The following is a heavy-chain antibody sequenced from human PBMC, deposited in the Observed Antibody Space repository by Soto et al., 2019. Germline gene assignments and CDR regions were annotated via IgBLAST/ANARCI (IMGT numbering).Heavy chain of an antibody. V-gene: IGHV4-4*02. J-gene: IGHJ6*02. CDR2: IYHSGST. CDR3: ARVSGSYYYGMDV. D-gene: IGHD1-26*01. Sequence: QVQLQESGPGLVKPSGTLSLTCAVSGGSISSSNWWSWVRQPPGKGLEWIGEIYHSGSTNYNPSLKGRVTISVDKSKNQFSLKLGSVTAADTAVYYCARVSGSYYYGMDVWGQGTTVTVSS. CDR1: GGSISSSNW.